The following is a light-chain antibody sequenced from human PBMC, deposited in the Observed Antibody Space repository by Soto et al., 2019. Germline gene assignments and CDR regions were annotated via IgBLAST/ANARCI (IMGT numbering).Light chain of an antibody. J-gene: IGKJ1*01. CDR2: GAS. Sequence: EIVLAQSPGTLSLSPGERATLSCRASQSVTNSFLAWYQQKPGQAPRLLIYGASRRATGIPDRFTGSGSGTDFTLTISRLETEDFAVYYCQQYVSSPWAFGQGTKV. CDR3: QQYVSSPWA. V-gene: IGKV3-20*01. CDR1: QSVTNSF.